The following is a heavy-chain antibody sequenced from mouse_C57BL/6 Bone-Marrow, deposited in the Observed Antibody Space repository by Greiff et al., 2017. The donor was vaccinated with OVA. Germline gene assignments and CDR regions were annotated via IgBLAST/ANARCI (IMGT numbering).Heavy chain of an antibody. CDR2: SRNKANDYTT. D-gene: IGHD2-4*01. CDR1: GFTFSDFY. Sequence: EVNLVESGGGLVQSGRSLRLSCATSGFTFSDFYMEWVRQAPGKGLEWIAASRNKANDYTTEYSASVKGRFIVSRDTSQSILYLQMNALRAEDTAIYYCARDAIYYDASMDYWGQGTSVTVSS. CDR3: ARDAIYYDASMDY. V-gene: IGHV7-1*01. J-gene: IGHJ4*01.